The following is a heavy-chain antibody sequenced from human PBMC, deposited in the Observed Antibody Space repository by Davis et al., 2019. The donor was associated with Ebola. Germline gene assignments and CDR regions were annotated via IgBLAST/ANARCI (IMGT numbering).Heavy chain of an antibody. CDR2: IYHSGST. V-gene: IGHV4-59*12. J-gene: IGHJ4*02. CDR3: ARSGGHFYASRGYYSEYFFDY. CDR1: GDSISNYY. Sequence: PSETLSLTCTVSGDSISNYYWSWIRQPPGKGLEWIGYIYHSGSTNYNPSLKSRVTISVDTSKNQFSLKLSSVTAADTAVYYCARSGGHFYASRGYYSEYFFDYWGQGTLVTVSS. D-gene: IGHD3-22*01.